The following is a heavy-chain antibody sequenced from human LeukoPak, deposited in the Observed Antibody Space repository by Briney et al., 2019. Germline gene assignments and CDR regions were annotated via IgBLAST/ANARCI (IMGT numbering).Heavy chain of an antibody. CDR2: INHSGST. CDR3: ARLGSTIFGVVKNWFDP. CDR1: GGSFSGYY. Sequence: SETLSLTCAVYGGSFSGYYWSWIRQPPGKGLEWIGEINHSGSTNYNPSLKSRVTISVDTSKNQFSLKLSSVTAADTAVYYCARLGSTIFGVVKNWFDPWGQGTLVTVSS. V-gene: IGHV4-34*01. J-gene: IGHJ5*02. D-gene: IGHD3-3*01.